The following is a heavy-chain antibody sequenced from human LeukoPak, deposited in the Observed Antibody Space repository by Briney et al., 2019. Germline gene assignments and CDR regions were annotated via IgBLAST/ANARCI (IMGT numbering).Heavy chain of an antibody. CDR2: INSDGGST. CDR3: ARDPRVTAYFDY. V-gene: IGHV3-74*01. CDR1: GFTFSSYW. J-gene: IGHJ4*02. Sequence: GGSLRLSCAASGFTFSSYWMHWVRQAPGKGLVWVSRINSDGGSTSYADSVKGRFTISRDNAKNTLYLQMNSLRAEDTAVYYCARDPRVTAYFDYWGQGTLVTVSS. D-gene: IGHD4-11*01.